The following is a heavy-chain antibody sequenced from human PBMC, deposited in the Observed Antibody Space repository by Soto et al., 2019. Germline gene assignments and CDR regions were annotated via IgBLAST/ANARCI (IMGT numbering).Heavy chain of an antibody. J-gene: IGHJ3*02. D-gene: IGHD3-3*01. V-gene: IGHV1-46*03. Sequence: ASVKVSCKASGYTFTSYYMHWVRQAPGQGLEWMGIINPSGGSTSYAQKFQGRVTMTRDTSTSTVYMELSSLRSEDTAVYYCARDFSYYDFWSGPRDAFDIWGQGTMVTVSS. CDR2: INPSGGST. CDR3: ARDFSYYDFWSGPRDAFDI. CDR1: GYTFTSYY.